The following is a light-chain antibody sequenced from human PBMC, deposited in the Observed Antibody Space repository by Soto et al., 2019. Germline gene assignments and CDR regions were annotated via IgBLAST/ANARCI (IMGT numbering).Light chain of an antibody. CDR2: EVS. CDR1: SSDVGGYNY. V-gene: IGLV2-14*01. Sequence: QSVLTQPASVSGSPGQSITISCTGTSSDVGGYNYVSWYQQHPGKAPKLMIYEVSNRPSGVSNRVSGSKSGNTASLTISGLQAEDEADYYCSSYTSSSTPVFGGGTKLTVL. CDR3: SSYTSSSTPV. J-gene: IGLJ2*01.